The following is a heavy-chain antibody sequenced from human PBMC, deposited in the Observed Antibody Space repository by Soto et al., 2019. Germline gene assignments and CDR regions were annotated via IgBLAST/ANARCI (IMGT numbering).Heavy chain of an antibody. J-gene: IGHJ4*02. CDR2: IIGSGGST. Sequence: PGGSLRLSCPASGFTFSSYAMSRVRQAPGKGLDWVSAIIGSGGSTYYSASVKARFTISRNNSKNTLHLQMNRLRAEXTDVYYCAKLXDSWSGYYSXYGSQGSLVTVSS. D-gene: IGHD3-3*01. V-gene: IGHV3-23*01. CDR3: AKLXDSWSGYYSXY. CDR1: GFTFSSYA.